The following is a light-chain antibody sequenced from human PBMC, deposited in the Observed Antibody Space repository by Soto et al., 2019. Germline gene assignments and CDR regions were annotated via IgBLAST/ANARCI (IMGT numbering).Light chain of an antibody. CDR2: DAS. CDR3: QQYGSYSLPWT. V-gene: IGKV1-5*01. J-gene: IGKJ1*01. CDR1: QSISTW. Sequence: DIQMTQSPSTLSASVGDRVTITCRASQSISTWLAWYQQKPGKAPKLLIYDASSLRSGVPSRFSGSGSGTEFTLTISSLQPDDFATYYCQQYGSYSLPWTFGQGTKVEIK.